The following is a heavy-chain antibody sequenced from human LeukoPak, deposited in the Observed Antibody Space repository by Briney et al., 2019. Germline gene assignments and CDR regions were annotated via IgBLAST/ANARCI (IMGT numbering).Heavy chain of an antibody. CDR3: ARHGGTFDP. CDR2: AYHSGIT. CDR1: GGSFSGYY. V-gene: IGHV4-59*01. J-gene: IGHJ5*02. D-gene: IGHD4-23*01. Sequence: SETLSLTCAVYGGSFSGYYWSWIRQPPGKGLEWIGYAYHSGITNYNPSLKSRVTISVDTSESQFSLRLSSVTAADTAIYYCARHGGTFDPWGQGILVTVSS.